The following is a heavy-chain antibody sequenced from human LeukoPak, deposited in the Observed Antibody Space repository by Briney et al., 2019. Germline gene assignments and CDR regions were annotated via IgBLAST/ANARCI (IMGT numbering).Heavy chain of an antibody. CDR2: IWYDGSNK. J-gene: IGHJ6*04. V-gene: IGHV3-33*01. D-gene: IGHD1/OR15-1a*01. Sequence: GGSLRLSCAASGFTFSSYGMHWVREAPGKGLEGVAVIWYDGSNKYYADSVKGRFTISRDNSNNTLYLQMNSLRAEDTAVYYCARASNRYMDVWGKGTTVTVSS. CDR1: GFTFSSYG. CDR3: ARASNRYMDV.